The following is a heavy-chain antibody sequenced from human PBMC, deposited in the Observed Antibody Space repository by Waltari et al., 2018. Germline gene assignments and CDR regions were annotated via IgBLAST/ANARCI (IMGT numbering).Heavy chain of an antibody. V-gene: IGHV3-23*03. CDR3: AKDLVEMATMGY. D-gene: IGHD5-12*01. J-gene: IGHJ4*02. CDR1: GFTFSSYA. CDR2: IYSGGST. Sequence: EVQLLESGGGLVQPGGSLRLSCAASGFTFSSYAMSWVRQAPGKGLEWGAVIYSGGSTYDADSVKGRFTISRDNSKNTLYLQMNSLRAEDTAGYYCAKDLVEMATMGYWGQGTLVTVSS.